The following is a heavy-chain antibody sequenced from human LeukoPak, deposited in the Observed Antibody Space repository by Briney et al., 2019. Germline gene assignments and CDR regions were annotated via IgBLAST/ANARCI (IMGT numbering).Heavy chain of an antibody. CDR3: ALGSLGYCSSTSCVDP. D-gene: IGHD2-2*01. CDR2: ISGSGGST. J-gene: IGHJ5*02. Sequence: GGSLRLSCAASGFTFSSYAMSWVRQAPGKGLEWVSAISGSGGSTYYADSVKGRFTISRDNSENTLYLQMNSLRAEDTVVYYSALGSLGYCSSTSCVDPWGQGTLVTVSS. CDR1: GFTFSSYA. V-gene: IGHV3-23*01.